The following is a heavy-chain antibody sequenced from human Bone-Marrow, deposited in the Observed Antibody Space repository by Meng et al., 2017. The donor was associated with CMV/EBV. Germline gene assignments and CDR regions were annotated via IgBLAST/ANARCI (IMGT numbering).Heavy chain of an antibody. CDR3: AKDRALSGTWYFDY. CDR1: GGSFSGYY. J-gene: IGHJ4*02. D-gene: IGHD1-26*01. V-gene: IGHV3-23*03. CDR2: IYSGGRSA. Sequence: ETLSLTCAVYGGSFSGYYWSWVRQAPGKGLEWVSLIYSGGRSAYYADSVKGRFTISRDNSKNALYLQMNSLRAEDTAVYYCAKDRALSGTWYFDYWGQGALVTVSS.